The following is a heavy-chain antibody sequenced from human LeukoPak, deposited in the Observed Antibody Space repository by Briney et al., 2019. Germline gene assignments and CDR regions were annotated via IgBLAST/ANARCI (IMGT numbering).Heavy chain of an antibody. Sequence: SETPSLTCAVYGGSFSGYYWSWVRQPPGKGLEWIGEINHSGSTNYNPSLKSRVTISVDTSKNQFSLKLSSVTAADTAVYYCAGELATISMPRRPYGMDVWGQGTTVTVSS. J-gene: IGHJ6*02. CDR1: GGSFSGYY. V-gene: IGHV4-34*01. D-gene: IGHD5-12*01. CDR3: AGELATISMPRRPYGMDV. CDR2: INHSGST.